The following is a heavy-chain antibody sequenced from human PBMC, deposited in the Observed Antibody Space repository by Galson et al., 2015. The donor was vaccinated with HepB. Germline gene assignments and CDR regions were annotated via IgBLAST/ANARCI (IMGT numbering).Heavy chain of an antibody. CDR3: AKYIGGVWSSGWYHLAY. CDR1: GFTFDDFT. V-gene: IGHV3-43*01. Sequence: SLRLSCTASGFTFDDFTMHWVRQVPGKGLEWVALISWDDERTYYADSVKGRFTISRDNSKSSPFLQMNSLRTEDSALYYCAKYIGGVWSSGWYHLAYWGQGTLVTVSS. D-gene: IGHD6-19*01. J-gene: IGHJ4*02. CDR2: ISWDDERT.